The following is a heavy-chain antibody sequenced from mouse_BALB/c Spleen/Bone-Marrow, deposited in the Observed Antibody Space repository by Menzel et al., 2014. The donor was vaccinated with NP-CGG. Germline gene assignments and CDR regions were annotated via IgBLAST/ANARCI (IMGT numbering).Heavy chain of an antibody. CDR1: GFTFSDYY. Sequence: EVKLVESGGGLMKPGGSLKLSCAASGFTFSDYYMYWVRQTPEKRLEWVATISNGGSYTYYPDSVKGRFTISRDNAKNNLYLQMSSLKSEDTAMYYCARDSLYYYGISYGYFDVWGAGTTVTVSS. V-gene: IGHV5-4*02. CDR3: ARDSLYYYGISYGYFDV. J-gene: IGHJ1*01. D-gene: IGHD1-1*01. CDR2: ISNGGSYT.